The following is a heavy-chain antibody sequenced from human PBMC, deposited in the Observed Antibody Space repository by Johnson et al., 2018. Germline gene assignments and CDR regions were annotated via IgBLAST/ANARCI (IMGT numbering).Heavy chain of an antibody. CDR2: YSGST. CDR1: GGSISGYY. V-gene: IGHV4-59*01. J-gene: IGHJ6*03. Sequence: QVQLQESGPGLVKPSETLSLTCSVSGGSISGYYWSWVRQPPGKGLEWIGYSGSTDYNPSLKSRITISVDRSKSQFSLKLRSVTAADTAVYYCARSPTDVFTGYYYLDVWGNGTTVIVSS. CDR3: ARSPTDVFTGYYYLDV. D-gene: IGHD3-9*01.